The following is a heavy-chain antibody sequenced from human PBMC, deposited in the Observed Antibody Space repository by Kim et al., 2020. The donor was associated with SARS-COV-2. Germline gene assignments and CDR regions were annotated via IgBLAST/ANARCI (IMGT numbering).Heavy chain of an antibody. D-gene: IGHD1-1*01. J-gene: IGHJ5*02. CDR2: ISAYNGNT. CDR3: ARDNLKLERRARPFDP. Sequence: ASVKVSCKASGYTFTSYGIRWVRQAPGQGLEWMGWISAYNGNTNNAQKLQGRVTMTTDTPTSTAYMELRSLRSDDTAVYYCARDNLKLERRARPFDPWGQGTLVTVSS. V-gene: IGHV1-18*04. CDR1: GYTFTSYG.